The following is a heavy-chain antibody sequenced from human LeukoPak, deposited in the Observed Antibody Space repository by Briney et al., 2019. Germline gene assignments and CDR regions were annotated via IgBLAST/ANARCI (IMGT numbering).Heavy chain of an antibody. J-gene: IGHJ4*02. CDR3: ARDPTGSYFDY. V-gene: IGHV4-39*07. CDR2: IYYSGST. D-gene: IGHD1-26*01. CDR1: GGSISSSSYY. Sequence: SETLSLTCTVSGGSISSSSYYWGWIRQPPGKGLERIGSIYYSGSTYYNPSLKSRVTISVDTSKNQFSLKLSSVTAADTAVYYCARDPTGSYFDYWGQGTLVTVSS.